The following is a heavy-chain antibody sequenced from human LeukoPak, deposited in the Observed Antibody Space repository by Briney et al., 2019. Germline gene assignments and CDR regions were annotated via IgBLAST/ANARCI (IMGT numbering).Heavy chain of an antibody. CDR2: IYYTGNT. J-gene: IGHJ4*02. Sequence: ASETLSLTCTVSGGSISSYYWSWIRQPPGKGLEWIGYIYYTGNTNYNHSLKSRVTISLDTSKNQFSLNLASVTAADTAVYYCARLSTWTSIDYWGRGTLVTVSS. CDR3: ARLSTWTSIDY. CDR1: GGSISSYY. V-gene: IGHV4-59*08. D-gene: IGHD2-2*01.